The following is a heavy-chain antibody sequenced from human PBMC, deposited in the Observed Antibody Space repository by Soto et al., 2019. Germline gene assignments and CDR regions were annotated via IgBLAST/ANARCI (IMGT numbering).Heavy chain of an antibody. CDR3: ARGLPSDY. J-gene: IGHJ4*02. Sequence: QVQLVQSGAEVKKPGASVKVSCKDSGYTFTIYGITWVRQAPGQGLEWVGWISGYDGKTNYAQKYQDRVTMTTDTSTTSAYMELRSLGSDDTAVYYCARGLPSDYWGQGTLVTVSS. V-gene: IGHV1-18*01. CDR2: ISGYDGKT. CDR1: GYTFTIYG.